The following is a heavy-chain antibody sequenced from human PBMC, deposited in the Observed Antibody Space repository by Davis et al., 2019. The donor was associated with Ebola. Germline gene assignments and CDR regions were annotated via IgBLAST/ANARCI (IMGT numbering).Heavy chain of an antibody. CDR3: ARVRSYYGDSDY. CDR2: ISSNGGST. CDR1: GFTFSSYA. V-gene: IGHV3-64*04. J-gene: IGHJ4*02. Sequence: GESLKISCSASGFTFSSYAMHWVRQAPGKGLEYVSAISSNGGSTYYADSVKGRFTISRDNAKNSLYLQMNSLRDEDTAVYYCARVRSYYGDSDYWGQGTLVTVSS. D-gene: IGHD4-17*01.